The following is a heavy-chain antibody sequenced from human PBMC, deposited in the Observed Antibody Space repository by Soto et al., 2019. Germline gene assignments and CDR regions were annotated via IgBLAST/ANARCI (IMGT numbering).Heavy chain of an antibody. V-gene: IGHV3-23*01. CDR2: ISGSGGST. J-gene: IGHJ6*02. CDR3: AKALAAAAGYYYYYGMDV. CDR1: GFTFSSYA. Sequence: GGSLRLSCAASGFTFSSYAMSWVRQAPGKGLEWVSAISGSGGSTYYADSVKGRFTIFRDNSKNTLYLQMNSLRAEDTAVYYCAKALAAAAGYYYYYGMDVWGQGTTVTVSS. D-gene: IGHD6-13*01.